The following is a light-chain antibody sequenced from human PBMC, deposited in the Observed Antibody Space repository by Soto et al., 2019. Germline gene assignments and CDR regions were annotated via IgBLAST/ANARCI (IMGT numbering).Light chain of an antibody. Sequence: DIQMTQSPSTLSASVGDRVPSTCRAIQGIRRRLAWYQQKPGKAPKLLIYDASSLESGVPSRFSGSGSGTEFTLTISSLQPDDFATYYCQQFNSYLYTFGQGTKLEIK. CDR3: QQFNSYLYT. V-gene: IGKV1-5*01. CDR2: DAS. J-gene: IGKJ2*01. CDR1: QGIRRR.